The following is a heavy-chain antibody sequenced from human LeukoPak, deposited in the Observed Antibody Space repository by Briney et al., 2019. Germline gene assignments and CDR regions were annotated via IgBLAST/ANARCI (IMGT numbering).Heavy chain of an antibody. D-gene: IGHD3-3*01. CDR3: AKVGFLEWLLGAYDY. Sequence: GGSLRLSCAASGFTFSSYAMSWVRQAPGKGLEWVSAISGSGGSTYYADSVEGRFTISRDNSKNTLYLQMNSLRAEDTAVYYCAKVGFLEWLLGAYDYWGQGTLVTVSS. V-gene: IGHV3-23*01. CDR2: ISGSGGST. CDR1: GFTFSSYA. J-gene: IGHJ4*02.